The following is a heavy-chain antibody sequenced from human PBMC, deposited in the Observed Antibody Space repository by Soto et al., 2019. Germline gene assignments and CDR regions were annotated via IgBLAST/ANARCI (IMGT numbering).Heavy chain of an antibody. CDR3: AVSTRNVYGYSHYDRMDV. CDR1: GFTFSSDW. D-gene: IGHD5-18*01. V-gene: IGHV3-7*03. CDR2: IKQDGSEK. J-gene: IGHJ6*02. Sequence: GGSLRLSCAASGFTFSSDWMIWVRQAPVGGLELVAYIKQDGSEKYYVDSVKGRFPISRDNAKNSLYLQMNSLKAEDTAVYYYAVSTRNVYGYSHYDRMDVCAQGTTIT.